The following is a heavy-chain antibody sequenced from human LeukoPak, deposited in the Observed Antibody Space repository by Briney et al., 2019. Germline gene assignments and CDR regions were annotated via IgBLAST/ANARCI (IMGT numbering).Heavy chain of an antibody. CDR3: ARGLDNYGYKFDY. J-gene: IGHJ4*02. V-gene: IGHV3-21*06. CDR1: GFTFSRYS. CDR2: ISSSSSYI. D-gene: IGHD5-18*01. Sequence: GGSLRLSCVVSGFTFSRYSMNWVRQAPGKGLEWVSSISSSSSYIYYADSVKGRFTISRDNAENSLYLQMNSLRAEDTAVYYCARGLDNYGYKFDYWGQGTLVTVSS.